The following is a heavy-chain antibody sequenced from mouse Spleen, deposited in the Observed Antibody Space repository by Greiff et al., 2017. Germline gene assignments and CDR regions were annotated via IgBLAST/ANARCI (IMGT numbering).Heavy chain of an antibody. CDR1: GYTFTSYW. D-gene: IGHD1-1*01. J-gene: IGHJ2*01. Sequence: QVQLQQPGAELVMPGASVKLSCKASGYTFTSYWMHWVKQRPGQGLEWIGEIDPSDSYTNYNQKFKGKATLTVDKSSSTAYMQLSSLTSEDSAVYYCARDGRREDYFDYWGQGTTLTVSS. CDR2: IDPSDSYT. V-gene: IGHV1-69*01. CDR3: ARDGRREDYFDY.